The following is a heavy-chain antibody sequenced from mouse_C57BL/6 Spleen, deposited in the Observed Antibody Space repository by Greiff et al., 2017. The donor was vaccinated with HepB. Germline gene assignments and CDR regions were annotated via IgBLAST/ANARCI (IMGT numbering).Heavy chain of an antibody. CDR2: IYPGDGDT. D-gene: IGHD1-1*01. Sequence: VKLQQSGPELVKPGASVKISCKASGYAFSSSWMNWVKQRPGKGLEWIGRIYPGDGDTNYNGKFKGKATLTADKSSSTAYMQLSSLTSEDSAVYFCARFGYYGSSYFDYWGQGTTLTVSS. CDR3: ARFGYYGSSYFDY. J-gene: IGHJ2*01. V-gene: IGHV1-82*01. CDR1: GYAFSSSW.